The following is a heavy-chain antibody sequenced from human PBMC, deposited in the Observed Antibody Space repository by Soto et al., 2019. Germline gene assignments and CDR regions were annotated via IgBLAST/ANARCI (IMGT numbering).Heavy chain of an antibody. V-gene: IGHV4-4*07. Sequence: SETLSLTCTVSGGSINTFYWSWVRQPAGKGLEWIGRIFSSGSTSFKPSLESRVAMSVDTSKNHFSLNLSSVTAADMAVYYCAREGSYSAYNFAHGIQLWSFDFWGQGARVTVSS. CDR2: IFSSGST. J-gene: IGHJ4*02. CDR3: AREGSYSAYNFAHGIQLWSFDF. CDR1: GGSINTFY. D-gene: IGHD5-12*01.